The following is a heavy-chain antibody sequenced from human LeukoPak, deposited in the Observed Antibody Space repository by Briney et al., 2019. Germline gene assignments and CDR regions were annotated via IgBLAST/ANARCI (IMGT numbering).Heavy chain of an antibody. V-gene: IGHV3-33*06. CDR3: AKSSGWRESDAFDI. CDR2: IWYDGSNK. D-gene: IGHD6-19*01. CDR1: GFTFSSYG. J-gene: IGHJ3*02. Sequence: GGSLRLSCAASGFTFSSYGMHWVRQAPGKGLEWAAVIWYDGSNKYYADSVKGRFTISRDNSKNTLYLQMNSLRAEDTAVYYCAKSSGWRESDAFDIWGQGTMVTVSS.